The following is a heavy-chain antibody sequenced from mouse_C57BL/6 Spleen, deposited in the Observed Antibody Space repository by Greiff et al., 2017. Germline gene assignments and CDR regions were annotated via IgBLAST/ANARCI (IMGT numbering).Heavy chain of an antibody. Sequence: QVQLQQPGAELVRPGSSVKLSCKASGYTFTSYWLDWVKQRPGQGLEWIGNIYPSDSETHYNQTFKDKATLTVDKSSSTAYMQLSSLTSEDSAVYYCARNGGVYYDPYFEVWGTGTTVTVSS. V-gene: IGHV1-61*01. CDR2: IYPSDSET. J-gene: IGHJ1*03. D-gene: IGHD2-4*01. CDR1: GYTFTSYW. CDR3: ARNGGVYYDPYFEV.